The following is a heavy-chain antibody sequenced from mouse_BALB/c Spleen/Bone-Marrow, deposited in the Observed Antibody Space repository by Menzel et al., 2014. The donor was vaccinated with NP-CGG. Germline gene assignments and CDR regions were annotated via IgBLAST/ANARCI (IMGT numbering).Heavy chain of an antibody. Sequence: EVQLQQSGTVLARPGASVKMSCKASGYTFTSYWMHWVKQRPGQGLEWIGAIYPGNSDTSYNQKFKGKAKLTAVTSTSTAYMELSSLTNEDSAVYYCTRYPCYYGSRNYYAMDYWGQGTSVTVSS. J-gene: IGHJ4*01. CDR3: TRYPCYYGSRNYYAMDY. V-gene: IGHV1-5*01. D-gene: IGHD1-1*01. CDR2: IYPGNSDT. CDR1: GYTFTSYW.